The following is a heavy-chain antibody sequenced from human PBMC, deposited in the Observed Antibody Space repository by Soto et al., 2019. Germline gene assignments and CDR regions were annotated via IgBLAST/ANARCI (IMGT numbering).Heavy chain of an antibody. CDR2: ISYDGSNK. Sequence: QVQLVESGGGVVQPGRSLRLSCAASGFTFSSYGMHWVRQAPGKGLEWVAVISYDGSNKYYADSVKGRFTISRDNSQNTLYLQMNSLRAEDTAVYYCAKDLLTYSGYDYYEGGFDYWGQVTLVTVSS. CDR3: AKDLLTYSGYDYYEGGFDY. CDR1: GFTFSSYG. D-gene: IGHD5-12*01. J-gene: IGHJ4*02. V-gene: IGHV3-30*18.